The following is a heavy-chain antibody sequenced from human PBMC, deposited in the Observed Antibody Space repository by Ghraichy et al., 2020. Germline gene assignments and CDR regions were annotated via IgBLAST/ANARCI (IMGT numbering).Heavy chain of an antibody. CDR3: ARGESGNYNDAFHF. V-gene: IGHV3-7*03. CDR2: INQDATKN. Sequence: GGSLRLSCTSSGFTFSSYWMGLVRQAPGKGLEWVANINQDATKNFQVDSVRGRFTISRDNDKNSLYLQMNSLRAEDTAIYYCARGESGNYNDAFHFWGQGTVVTVSS. D-gene: IGHD1-26*01. CDR1: GFTFSSYW. J-gene: IGHJ3*01.